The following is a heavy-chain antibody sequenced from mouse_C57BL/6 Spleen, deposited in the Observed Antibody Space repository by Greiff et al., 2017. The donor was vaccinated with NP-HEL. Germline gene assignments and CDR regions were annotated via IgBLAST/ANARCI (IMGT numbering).Heavy chain of an antibody. CDR2: LSSGGSYT. Sequence: EVQLVESGGDLVKPGGSLKLSCAASGFTFSSYGMSWVRQTPDKRLEWVATLSSGGSYTYYPDSVKGRLTISRDNAKNTLYLQRSSLKSEDTAMYYCARHVPSTAWYFDVWGTGTTVSVSS. D-gene: IGHD2-1*01. CDR3: ARHVPSTAWYFDV. J-gene: IGHJ1*03. V-gene: IGHV5-6*01. CDR1: GFTFSSYG.